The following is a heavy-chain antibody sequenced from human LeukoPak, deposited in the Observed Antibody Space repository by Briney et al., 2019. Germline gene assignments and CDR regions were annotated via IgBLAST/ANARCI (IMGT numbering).Heavy chain of an antibody. V-gene: IGHV4-39*01. J-gene: IGHJ4*02. D-gene: IGHD3-22*01. CDR2: IYYSGST. CDR1: GGSISSSSYY. CDR3: ARRYFYDSGGYYYYFDY. Sequence: PSETLSLTCTVSGGSISSSSYYWGWIRQPPGKGLEWIGSIYYSGSTYYNPSLKSRVTISVDTSKNQFSLKLSSVTAADTAVYYCARRYFYDSGGYYYYFDYWGQGTLVTVSS.